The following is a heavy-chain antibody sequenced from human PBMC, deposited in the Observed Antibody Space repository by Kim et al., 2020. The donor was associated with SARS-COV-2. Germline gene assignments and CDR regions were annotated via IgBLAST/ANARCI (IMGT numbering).Heavy chain of an antibody. V-gene: IGHV3-23*01. J-gene: IGHJ3*02. Sequence: GGSLRLSCAASGFTFSSYAMSWVRQAPGKGLEWVSAISGSGGSTYYADSVKGRFTISRDNSKNTLYLQMNSLRAEDTAVYYCAKDSTRYSSSWLIDAFDIWGQGTMVTVSS. CDR3: AKDSTRYSSSWLIDAFDI. D-gene: IGHD6-13*01. CDR1: GFTFSSYA. CDR2: ISGSGGST.